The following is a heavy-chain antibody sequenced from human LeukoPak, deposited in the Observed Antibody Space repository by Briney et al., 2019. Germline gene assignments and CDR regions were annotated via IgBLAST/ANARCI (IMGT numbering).Heavy chain of an antibody. J-gene: IGHJ4*02. CDR3: ARATLSTLGDDY. V-gene: IGHV1-46*01. CDR1: GYPFTSYY. Sequence: ASVKVSCKASGYPFTSYYMHWVRQAPGQGLAWMGIINPSDGSTNYAQKFQGRVTMTRDTSTSTVYMELSSLRSEDTAVYYCARATLSTLGDDYWGQGTLVTVSS. D-gene: IGHD4-11*01. CDR2: INPSDGST.